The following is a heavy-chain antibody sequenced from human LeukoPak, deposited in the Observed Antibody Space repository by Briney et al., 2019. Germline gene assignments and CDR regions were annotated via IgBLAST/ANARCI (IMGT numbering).Heavy chain of an antibody. CDR3: AGSWNYYYYMDV. Sequence: SETLSLTCTVSGGSISSYYWSWIRQPPGKGLEWIGYIYYSGSTNYNPSLTSRVTISVDTSKNQFSLKLSSVTAADTAVYYCAGSWNYYYYMDVWGKGTTVTVSS. CDR1: GGSISSYY. V-gene: IGHV4-59*01. CDR2: IYYSGST. D-gene: IGHD6-13*01. J-gene: IGHJ6*03.